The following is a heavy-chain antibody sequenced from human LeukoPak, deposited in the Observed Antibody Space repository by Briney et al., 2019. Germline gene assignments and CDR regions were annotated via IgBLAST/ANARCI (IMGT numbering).Heavy chain of an antibody. CDR3: ARESLWFGESTFDY. CDR1: DDSISDYY. V-gene: IGHV4-59*01. Sequence: SETLSLTCTVSDDSISDYYRGWIRQPPGKGLEWIGYFHNSGTSTYNPSLKSRVTISADTSKNQFSLKLSSVTAADTAVYYCARESLWFGESTFDYWAREPWSPSPQ. D-gene: IGHD3-10*01. J-gene: IGHJ4*02. CDR2: FHNSGTS.